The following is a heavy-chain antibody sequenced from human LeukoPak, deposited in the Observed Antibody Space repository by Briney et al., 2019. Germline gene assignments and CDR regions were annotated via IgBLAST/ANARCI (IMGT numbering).Heavy chain of an antibody. Sequence: GGSLRLSFAASGFTVSGNYMSWVRQVPGKGPECVAVIYSGGDTYYADSVKGRFTISRDKSKNTLYLEMNSLRAEDTAVYYCARDWDDGRAERPAWGQGTLVTVSS. D-gene: IGHD3-22*01. V-gene: IGHV3-53*01. CDR1: GFTVSGNY. CDR3: ARDWDDGRAERPA. J-gene: IGHJ5*02. CDR2: IYSGGDT.